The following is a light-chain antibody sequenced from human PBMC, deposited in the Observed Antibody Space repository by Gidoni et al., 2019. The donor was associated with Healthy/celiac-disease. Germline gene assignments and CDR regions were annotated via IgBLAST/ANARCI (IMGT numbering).Light chain of an antibody. J-gene: IGKJ1*01. CDR3: LQDYKYPWT. Sequence: AIQMTQSPSSLSASVGDRVTITCRGSQGIRNDLGWYQQKPGKAPKLLIYAASSLQSGVPSRFSGSGSGTDFTLTISSLLPEDFATYYCLQDYKYPWTFXXXTKVEIK. CDR2: AAS. CDR1: QGIRND. V-gene: IGKV1-6*01.